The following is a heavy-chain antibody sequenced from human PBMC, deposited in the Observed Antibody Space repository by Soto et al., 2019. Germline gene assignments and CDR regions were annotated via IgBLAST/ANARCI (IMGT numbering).Heavy chain of an antibody. CDR1: GFTFSSYW. D-gene: IGHD6-13*01. J-gene: IGHJ6*02. V-gene: IGHV3-7*01. CDR3: ARIAASGRGWDV. CDR2: IKQDGSEE. Sequence: EVQLVESGGGLVQPGGFLRLSCVDSGFTFSSYWMSWVRQAPVKGLEWVGNIKQDGSEENYVDSVKGRFTISRDNAKNSMYLQMNSLRVEDTVVYYCARIAASGRGWDVWGQGTTVVVSS.